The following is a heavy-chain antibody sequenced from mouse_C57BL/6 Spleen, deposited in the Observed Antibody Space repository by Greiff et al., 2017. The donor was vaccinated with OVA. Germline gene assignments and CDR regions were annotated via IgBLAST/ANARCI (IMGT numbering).Heavy chain of an antibody. V-gene: IGHV1-50*01. CDR2: IDPSDSYT. Sequence: QVQLQQPGAELVKPGASVKLSCKASGYTFTSYWMQWVKQRPGQGLEWIGEIDPSDSYTNYNQKFKGKATLTVDTSSSTAYMQLSSLTSEDSAVDYCARRFSPGDAMDYWGQGTSVTVSS. CDR3: ARRFSPGDAMDY. CDR1: GYTFTSYW. J-gene: IGHJ4*01.